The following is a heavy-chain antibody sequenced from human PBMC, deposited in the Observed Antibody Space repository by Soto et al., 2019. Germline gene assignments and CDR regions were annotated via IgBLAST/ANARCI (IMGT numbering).Heavy chain of an antibody. J-gene: IGHJ6*03. Sequence: GASVKVSCKASGYTFTSYYMHWVRQAPGQGLEWMGIINPSGGSTSYAQKFQGRVTMTRDTSTSTVYMELSSLRSEDTAVYYCARETLCSSTSCLGQRYYYYYMDVWGKGTTVTVSS. CDR1: GYTFTSYY. CDR3: ARETLCSSTSCLGQRYYYYYMDV. CDR2: INPSGGST. D-gene: IGHD2-2*01. V-gene: IGHV1-46*03.